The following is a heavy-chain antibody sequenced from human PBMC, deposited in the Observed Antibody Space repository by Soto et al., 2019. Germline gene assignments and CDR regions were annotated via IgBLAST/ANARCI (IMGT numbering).Heavy chain of an antibody. CDR3: ARDSYYYDSSGGPGYAFDI. Sequence: EVQLVESGGGLVQPGGSLRLSCAASGFTFSSYWMSWVRQAPGKGLEWVANIKQDGSEKYYVDSVKGRFTISRDNAKNSLYLQMNSLRAEDTAVYYCARDSYYYDSSGGPGYAFDIWGQGTMVTVSS. CDR1: GFTFSSYW. J-gene: IGHJ3*02. CDR2: IKQDGSEK. V-gene: IGHV3-7*01. D-gene: IGHD3-22*01.